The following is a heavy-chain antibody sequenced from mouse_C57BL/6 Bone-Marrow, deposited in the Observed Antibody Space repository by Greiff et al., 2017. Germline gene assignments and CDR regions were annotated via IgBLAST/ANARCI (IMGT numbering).Heavy chain of an antibody. CDR3: ARGLYYGNYEAY. V-gene: IGHV1-69*01. CDR1: GYTFTSYW. D-gene: IGHD2-1*01. Sequence: QVQLQQSGAELVMPGASVKLSCKASGYTFTSYWMHWVKQRPGQGLEWIGEIDPSDSYTNYNQKFKGKSTLTVDKSSSTAYMQLSSLTSEDSAVYYCARGLYYGNYEAYWGQGTLVTVSA. J-gene: IGHJ3*01. CDR2: IDPSDSYT.